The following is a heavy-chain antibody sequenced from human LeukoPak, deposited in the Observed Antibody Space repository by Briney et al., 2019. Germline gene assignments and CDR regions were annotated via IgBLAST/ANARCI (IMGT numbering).Heavy chain of an antibody. CDR3: AKGIYSSGWSYFDY. D-gene: IGHD6-19*01. CDR2: LSGSGITT. CDR1: GFTFSNSA. Sequence: GGSLRLSCAASGFTFSNSAMSWVRQAPGKGLEWVATLSGSGITTYYADSVKGRFTISRDNSKNTLYLQMNSLRAEDTAVYYCAKGIYSSGWSYFDYWGHGTLVTVSS. J-gene: IGHJ4*01. V-gene: IGHV3-23*01.